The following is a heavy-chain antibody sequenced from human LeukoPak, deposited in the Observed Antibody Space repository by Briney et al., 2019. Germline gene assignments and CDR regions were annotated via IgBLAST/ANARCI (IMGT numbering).Heavy chain of an antibody. CDR3: ARGPYSYDSSGAFDI. CDR1: GGSISSSSYY. CDR2: ISSSGST. V-gene: IGHV4-61*02. J-gene: IGHJ3*02. Sequence: SETLSLTCTVSGGSISSSSYYWSWIRQPAGKGLEWIGRISSSGSTNYNPSLKSRVTISVDTSKNQFSLKLSSVTAADTAVYFCARGPYSYDSSGAFDIWGQGTMVTVSS. D-gene: IGHD3-22*01.